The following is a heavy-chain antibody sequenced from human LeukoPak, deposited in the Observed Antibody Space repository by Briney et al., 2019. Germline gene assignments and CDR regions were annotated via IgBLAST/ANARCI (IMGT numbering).Heavy chain of an antibody. CDR3: AKIKSGIDS. Sequence: GGSLRLSCAASGFSVSNNYVTWVRQAPGKGLEWVSVIYSDGTRYYRDSVKGRFTISRDNSKNTLYLQMNSLRVEDTALYYCAKIKSGIDSWGQGTLVTVSS. D-gene: IGHD6-25*01. CDR1: GFSVSNNY. J-gene: IGHJ4*02. CDR2: IYSDGTR. V-gene: IGHV3-53*01.